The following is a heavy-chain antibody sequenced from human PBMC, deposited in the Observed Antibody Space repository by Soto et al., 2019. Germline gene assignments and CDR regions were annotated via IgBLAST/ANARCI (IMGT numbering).Heavy chain of an antibody. V-gene: IGHV3-74*01. D-gene: IGHD3-16*01. CDR2: INPAGTIT. CDR3: TSDTFGLRDT. Sequence: MQMVESGGGSVQPGGSLRLSCAASGFPFSHYWMLWVRQTPGKGLVWVSRINPAGTITNYADSVEGRFTISRDNADSALFLQMNSLSAEDTAIYYWTSDTFGLRDTWGQGTLVTVSS. J-gene: IGHJ5*02. CDR1: GFPFSHYW.